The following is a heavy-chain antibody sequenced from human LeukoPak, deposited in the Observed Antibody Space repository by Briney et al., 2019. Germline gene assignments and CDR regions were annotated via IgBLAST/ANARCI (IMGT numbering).Heavy chain of an antibody. CDR2: LKTDGSRT. J-gene: IGHJ4*02. CDR3: SRDHPGINSLNS. V-gene: IGHV3-74*01. Sequence: PGGSLRLSCAASGFTFKNYWMHWVRQAPGKGLEWVSRLKTDGSRTNYADSVEGRFTISRDNTKNTLYLQMNSLRAEDTAIYYCSRDHPGINSLNSWGQGTLVTVSS. D-gene: IGHD1-1*01. CDR1: GFTFKNYW.